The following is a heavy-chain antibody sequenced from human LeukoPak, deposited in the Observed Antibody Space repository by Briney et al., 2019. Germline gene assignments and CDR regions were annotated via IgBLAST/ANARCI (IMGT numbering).Heavy chain of an antibody. CDR3: ARAPVTSCRGAFCYPFDV. CDR1: GFALSSYA. D-gene: IGHD2-15*01. V-gene: IGHV3-23*01. Sequence: GGSLRLSCAASGFALSSYAMSWVRQAPGKGLEWVSATSSSDAGTYHAESVRGRFTISRDNSKNTLYLQMNSLRADDAAVYYCARAPVTSCRGAFCYPFDVWGQGTLVTVSS. CDR2: TSSSDAGT. J-gene: IGHJ4*02.